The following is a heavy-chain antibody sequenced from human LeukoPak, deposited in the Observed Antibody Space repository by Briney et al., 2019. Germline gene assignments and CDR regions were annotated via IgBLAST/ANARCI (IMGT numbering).Heavy chain of an antibody. CDR2: IYYSGST. CDR3: ARGCSSWYRVFFYYFDY. Sequence: SETLSLTCTVSGGSISSYYWSWIRQPPGKGLEWIGYIYYSGSTNYNPSLKSRVTISVDTSKNQFSLKLSSVTAADTAVYYCARGCSSWYRVFFYYFDYWGQGTLVTVSS. CDR1: GGSISSYY. V-gene: IGHV4-59*01. D-gene: IGHD6-13*01. J-gene: IGHJ4*02.